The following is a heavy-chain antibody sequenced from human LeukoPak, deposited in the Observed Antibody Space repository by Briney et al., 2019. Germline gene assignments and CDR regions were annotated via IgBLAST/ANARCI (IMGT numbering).Heavy chain of an antibody. CDR3: VRAPLPYCSSSSCSNYYYYMDV. D-gene: IGHD2-2*01. CDR2: IKQEGSEK. Sequence: PGESLKISCKGSGYSFTSYWIGWVRQMPGKGLEWVANIKQEGSEKYYLDSVEGRFTVSRDNAKNSLFLQMDSLRVEDTAVYYCVRAPLPYCSSSSCSNYYYYMDVWGKGTTVTVSS. J-gene: IGHJ6*03. CDR1: GYSFTSYW. V-gene: IGHV3-7*02.